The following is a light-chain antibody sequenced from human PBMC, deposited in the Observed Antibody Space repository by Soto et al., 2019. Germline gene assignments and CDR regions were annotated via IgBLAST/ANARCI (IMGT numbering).Light chain of an antibody. V-gene: IGKV3-20*01. CDR3: EQYGSSPPFT. CDR1: QSIGSSF. CDR2: GAS. J-gene: IGKJ3*01. Sequence: EIVLTQSPGTLSLSPGESATLSCRASQSIGSSFLAWYQQKPGQAPRLLIYGASSRATGIPDRFSGIGSGTSFTLTSSRLEPEDFAVYYGEQYGSSPPFTFGPGTTVEI.